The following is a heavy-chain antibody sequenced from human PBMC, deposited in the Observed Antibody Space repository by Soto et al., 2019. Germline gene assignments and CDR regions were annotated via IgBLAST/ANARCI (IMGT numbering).Heavy chain of an antibody. V-gene: IGHV4-59*08. D-gene: IGHD6-19*01. CDR1: GDSISSYY. CDR3: ARRAGAVPGRSDF. CDR2: IYYTGST. J-gene: IGHJ4*02. Sequence: HVQLQESGPGLVKPSETLSLICTVSGDSISSYYWSWIRQPPGKGLEWMGFIYYTGSTNYNPSLKSRVTISVDTSKNQLSLKLSSVTAADTAVYYCARRAGAVPGRSDFWGQGTLVTVSS.